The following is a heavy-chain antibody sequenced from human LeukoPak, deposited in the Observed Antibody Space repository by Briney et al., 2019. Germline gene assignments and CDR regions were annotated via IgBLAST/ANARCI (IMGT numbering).Heavy chain of an antibody. V-gene: IGHV1-2*02. D-gene: IGHD6-19*01. Sequence: ASVTVSCKASGYTFTGYYMHWVRQAPGQGLEWMGWINPNGGGTNYAQKFQGRVTPTRDTSIRTAHMEVSRLESDDTAVYYCARENNSGWYRKAAFDYWGQGTLVTVAS. CDR1: GYTFTGYY. CDR3: ARENNSGWYRKAAFDY. J-gene: IGHJ4*02. CDR2: INPNGGGT.